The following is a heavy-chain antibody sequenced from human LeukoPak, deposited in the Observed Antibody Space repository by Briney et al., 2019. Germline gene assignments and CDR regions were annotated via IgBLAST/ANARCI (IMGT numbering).Heavy chain of an antibody. V-gene: IGHV7-4-1*02. CDR3: ARDYYFYMDV. Sequence: ASVKVSCKASGYTFTSYDINWVRQATGQGLEWMGWLNTNTGDPTYAQGFTGRFVFSLDTSVSTAYLEISDLKAEDTAVYYCARDYYFYMDVWGEGTTVTVSS. CDR2: LNTNTGDP. CDR1: GYTFTSYD. J-gene: IGHJ6*03.